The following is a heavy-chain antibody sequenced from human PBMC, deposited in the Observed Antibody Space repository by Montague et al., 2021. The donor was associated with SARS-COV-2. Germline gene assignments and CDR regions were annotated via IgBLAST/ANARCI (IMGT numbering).Heavy chain of an antibody. CDR3: AHHQQQLVPGHYYYGMDV. CDR2: ISTDGNKR. J-gene: IGHJ6*02. Sequence: SLRLSCAASGFTFSDFWMHWVRQAPGKGLEWVSRISTDGNKRTYADSVKGRFTISRDNPKNTLYLQMNRLRAEDTGLYFCAHHQQQLVPGHYYYGMDVWGQGTTVTV. D-gene: IGHD6-13*01. CDR1: GFTFSDFW. V-gene: IGHV3-74*01.